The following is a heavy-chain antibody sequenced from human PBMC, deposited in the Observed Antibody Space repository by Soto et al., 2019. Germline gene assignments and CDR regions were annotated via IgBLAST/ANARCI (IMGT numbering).Heavy chain of an antibody. CDR3: ASFKSNWFDP. CDR1: GGSISSSNW. V-gene: IGHV4-4*02. Sequence: QVQLQESGPGLVKPSGTLSLTCAVSGGSISSSNWWSWVRQPPGMALEWIRDVYHSGTTNYNPSLKTRVTISVDKSKNQFSLKLSSLTAADTAVYYCASFKSNWFDPWGQGTLVTVSS. J-gene: IGHJ5*02. CDR2: VYHSGTT.